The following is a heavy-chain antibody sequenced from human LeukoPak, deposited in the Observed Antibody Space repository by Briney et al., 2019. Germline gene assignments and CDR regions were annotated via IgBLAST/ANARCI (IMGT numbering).Heavy chain of an antibody. Sequence: PGGSLRLSCVASGLTFSSYVMNWVRQAPGKGLEWVPVISGGGGSTYYADSVKGRFTISRDNSKNTLFLQMNSLRAEDTAVYYCAKGGYCSSTSCYVGWFDPWGQGTLVTVSS. V-gene: IGHV3-23*01. D-gene: IGHD2-2*01. CDR1: GLTFSSYV. CDR3: AKGGYCSSTSCYVGWFDP. J-gene: IGHJ5*02. CDR2: ISGGGGST.